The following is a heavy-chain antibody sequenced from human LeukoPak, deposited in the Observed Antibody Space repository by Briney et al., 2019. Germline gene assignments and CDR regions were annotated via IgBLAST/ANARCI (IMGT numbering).Heavy chain of an antibody. CDR2: ISDSGGST. CDR1: GFTFSSYA. Sequence: GGSLRLSCAASGFTFSSYAMGWVRQAPGQGLEWVSTISDSGGSTYYADSVKGRFTLSRDNSKSTLSLQMTSLRADDTAVYYCATQNFDYWGQGTLVTVSS. J-gene: IGHJ4*02. CDR3: ATQNFDY. V-gene: IGHV3-23*01.